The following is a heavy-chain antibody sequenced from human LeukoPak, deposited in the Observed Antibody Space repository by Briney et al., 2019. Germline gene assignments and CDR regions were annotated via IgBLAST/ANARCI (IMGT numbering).Heavy chain of an antibody. V-gene: IGHV1-2*02. CDR3: ARAPRAGTLGFDP. CDR1: GYTFTGYY. Sequence: GASVKVSCKASGYTFTGYYMHWVRQAPGQGLEWMGWINPNSGGTNYAQKFQGRVTMTRDTSISTAYMELSRLRSDDTAVYYCARAPRAGTLGFDPWGQGTLVTVSS. D-gene: IGHD6-19*01. CDR2: INPNSGGT. J-gene: IGHJ5*02.